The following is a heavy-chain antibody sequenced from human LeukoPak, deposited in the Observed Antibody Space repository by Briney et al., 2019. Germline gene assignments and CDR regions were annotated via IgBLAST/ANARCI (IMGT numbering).Heavy chain of an antibody. Sequence: ASVKVSCKASGYSFSAYGITWVRQAPGQGLEWMGWISGYNGNTNYAQNLQGRLTMTTDTSTSTAYMELSRLRSDDTAVYYCARDGGSPGAFDIWGQGTMVTVSS. CDR1: GYSFSAYG. D-gene: IGHD1-26*01. J-gene: IGHJ3*02. V-gene: IGHV1-18*01. CDR3: ARDGGSPGAFDI. CDR2: ISGYNGNT.